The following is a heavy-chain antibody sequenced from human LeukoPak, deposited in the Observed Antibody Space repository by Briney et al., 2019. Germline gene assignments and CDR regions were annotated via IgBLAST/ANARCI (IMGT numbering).Heavy chain of an antibody. Sequence: SQTLSLTCAISGDSVSGNSVAWNWLRQSPLRGLEWLGRTYYRSKWYHDYAISVKSRMTINPDTSMNQFSLQLISVTPEDTAVYYCARAAFTSGTPRGFDYWGQGTLVTVSS. D-gene: IGHD6-19*01. CDR2: TYYRSKWYH. V-gene: IGHV6-1*01. CDR3: ARAAFTSGTPRGFDY. CDR1: GDSVSGNSVA. J-gene: IGHJ4*02.